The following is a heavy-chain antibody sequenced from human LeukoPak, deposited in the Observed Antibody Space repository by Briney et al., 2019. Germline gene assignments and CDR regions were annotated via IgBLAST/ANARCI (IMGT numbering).Heavy chain of an antibody. Sequence: GESLKISCQGSGYGITNYWIAWVRQMPGKGLEWMGIIYPGDSDTRYSPSFQGQVTISADKSISTAYLQWSSLKASDTAMYYCARLYGLRLGGLSLWASWYFDLWGRGTLVTVSS. CDR1: GYGITNYW. V-gene: IGHV5-51*01. CDR2: IYPGDSDT. J-gene: IGHJ2*01. CDR3: ARLYGLRLGGLSLWASWYFDL. D-gene: IGHD3-16*02.